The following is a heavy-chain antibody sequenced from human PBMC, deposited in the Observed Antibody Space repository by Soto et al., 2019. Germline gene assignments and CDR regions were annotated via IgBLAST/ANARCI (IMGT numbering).Heavy chain of an antibody. CDR2: IYYSGST. D-gene: IGHD1-26*01. Sequence: SETLSLTCTVSGGSISSYYWSWIRQPPGKGLEWIGYIYYSGSTNYNPSLKSRVTISVDTSKNQFSLKLSSVTAADTAVYYCARHPVGATDYWGQGTLVTVSS. CDR1: GGSISSYY. J-gene: IGHJ4*02. V-gene: IGHV4-59*08. CDR3: ARHPVGATDY.